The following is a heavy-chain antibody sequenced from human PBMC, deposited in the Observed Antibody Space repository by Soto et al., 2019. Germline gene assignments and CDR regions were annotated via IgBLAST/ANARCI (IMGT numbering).Heavy chain of an antibody. CDR1: GGSISGSY. D-gene: IGHD6-19*01. CDR2: VYYTGST. J-gene: IGHJ4*02. CDR3: ARSVAVPGAHIDY. V-gene: IGHV4-59*01. Sequence: TLSLTCSVSGGSISGSYWSWIRQSPGKGLEWLGYVYYTGSTNYSPSLRSRVSISVDTSKNEFSLRLSSVTAADTAVYFCARSVAVPGAHIDYWGQGTQVTVPQ.